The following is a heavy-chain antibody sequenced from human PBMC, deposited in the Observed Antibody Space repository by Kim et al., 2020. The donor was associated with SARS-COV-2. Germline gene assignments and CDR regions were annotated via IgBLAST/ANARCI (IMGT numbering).Heavy chain of an antibody. D-gene: IGHD6-19*01. CDR3: ARTQNRKAGGMDV. V-gene: IGHV2-70*01. CDR2: IDWDDDK. Sequence: SGPTLVRPTQTLTLTCTFSGFSLSTSGMCVTWIRQPPGKALEWLAHIDWDDDKYYITSLKTRLTISKDTSKNQVVLRMTNMGPVDTATYYCARTQNRKAGGMDVWGQGTTVIVSS. J-gene: IGHJ6*02. CDR1: GFSLSTSGMC.